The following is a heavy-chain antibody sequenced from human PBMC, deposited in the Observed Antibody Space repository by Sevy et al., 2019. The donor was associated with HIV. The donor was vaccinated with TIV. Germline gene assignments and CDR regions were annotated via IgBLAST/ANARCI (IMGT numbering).Heavy chain of an antibody. Sequence: HSETLSLTCSLSGDSINNNRWWSWVRQPPGKGLEWIGEIFRTGKANYNASLESRVTIPVDPSNNQIYLRLTSVTAADTAFYYCARHMTTTGTRGFDYWGQRALVTVSS. CDR3: ARHMTTTGTRGFDY. V-gene: IGHV4-4*02. D-gene: IGHD1-1*01. CDR2: IFRTGKA. CDR1: GDSINNNRW. J-gene: IGHJ4*02.